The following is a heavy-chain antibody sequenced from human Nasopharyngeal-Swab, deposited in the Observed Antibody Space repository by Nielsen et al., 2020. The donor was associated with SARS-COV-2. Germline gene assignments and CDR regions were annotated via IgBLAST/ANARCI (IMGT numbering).Heavy chain of an antibody. V-gene: IGHV4-59*12. J-gene: IGHJ4*02. CDR2: IYYSGST. Sequence: GSLRLSCTVSGGSISSYYWSWIRQPPGKGLEWIGSIYYSGSTYYNPSLKSRVTISVDTSKNQFSLKLSSVTAADTAVYYCARGPSSGWYVNYYFDYWGQGTLVTVSS. CDR3: ARGPSSGWYVNYYFDY. D-gene: IGHD6-19*01. CDR1: GGSISSYY.